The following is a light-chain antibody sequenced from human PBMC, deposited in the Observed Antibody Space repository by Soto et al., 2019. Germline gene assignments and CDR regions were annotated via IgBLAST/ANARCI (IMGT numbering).Light chain of an antibody. Sequence: ESVLTQSPGTLSLSPGERATLSCRASQSVSSNLAWYQQKPGQAPRLLIYGASNRATGIPDRFSGSGSGTDFTLTISRLEPEDLAVYYCQHYGTSSLTFGGGTKVDIK. CDR3: QHYGTSSLT. V-gene: IGKV3-20*01. CDR1: QSVSSN. J-gene: IGKJ4*01. CDR2: GAS.